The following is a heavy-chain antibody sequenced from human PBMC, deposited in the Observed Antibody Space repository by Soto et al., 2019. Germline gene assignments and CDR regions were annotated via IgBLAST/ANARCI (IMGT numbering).Heavy chain of an antibody. J-gene: IGHJ4*02. Sequence: PGGSLRLSCAASGFTFSDYYMSWIRQAPGKGLEWVSYISASGRTIYYAASVKGRFTISRDNAKNSLYLQMNSLRAEDTAVYYCARYDSTGYFPGTFDYWGQGTMVTVSS. V-gene: IGHV3-11*01. CDR2: ISASGRTI. CDR3: ARYDSTGYFPGTFDY. CDR1: GFTFSDYY. D-gene: IGHD3-22*01.